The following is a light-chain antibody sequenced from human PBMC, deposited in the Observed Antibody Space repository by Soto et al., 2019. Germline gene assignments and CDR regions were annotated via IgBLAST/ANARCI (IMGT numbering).Light chain of an antibody. Sequence: QSVLTQPASVSGSPGQSITISCTGTSSDVGGYNYVSWYQQHPGKAPQLIIYEVSNRPSGISNRFFGSKSGNTASLTISGLQAEDEADYYCSSYTTTSTLFGGGTKLTVL. CDR2: EVS. CDR3: SSYTTTSTL. J-gene: IGLJ2*01. V-gene: IGLV2-14*03. CDR1: SSDVGGYNY.